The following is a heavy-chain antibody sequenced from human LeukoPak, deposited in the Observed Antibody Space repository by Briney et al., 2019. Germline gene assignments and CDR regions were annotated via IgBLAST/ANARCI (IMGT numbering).Heavy chain of an antibody. D-gene: IGHD5-12*01. V-gene: IGHV3-11*01. J-gene: IGHJ5*02. CDR3: AKAPFPMRDIVATITPNWFDP. Sequence: GGSLRLSCAASGFIFSDYYMGWIRQTPGKGLEWISYISSSSYISVSGTAIYYADSVKGRFTVSRDNAKNSLYLQMNSLRAEDTAVYYCAKAPFPMRDIVATITPNWFDPWGQGTLVTVSS. CDR2: ISSSSYISVSGTAI. CDR1: GFIFSDYY.